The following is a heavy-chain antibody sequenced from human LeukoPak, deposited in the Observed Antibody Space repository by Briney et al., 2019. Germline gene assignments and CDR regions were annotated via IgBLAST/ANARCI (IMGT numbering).Heavy chain of an antibody. CDR2: IYSGGST. V-gene: IGHV3-66*01. J-gene: IGHJ4*02. D-gene: IGHD1-26*01. CDR1: GFTVSSNY. Sequence: GGSLRLSCAASGFTVSSNYMSWVRQAPGKGLEWVSVIYSGGSTYYADSVKGRFTISRDNAKNSLYLQMNSLRAEDTAVYYCARYRVGAAFDYWGQGTLVTVSS. CDR3: ARYRVGAAFDY.